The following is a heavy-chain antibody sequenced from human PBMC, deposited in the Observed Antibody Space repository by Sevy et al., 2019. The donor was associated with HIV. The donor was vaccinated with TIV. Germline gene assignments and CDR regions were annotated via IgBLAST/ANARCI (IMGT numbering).Heavy chain of an antibody. Sequence: GGSLRLSCAASGFTFNNFAMHWVRQAPGKGLEWVSGISWNSAEIGYADSVKGRFTISRDKTKNSLYLQMNSLRAEDTALYYCANDMKAAAAGTGYYYYGMDLWGQGTTVTVSS. CDR1: GFTFNNFA. D-gene: IGHD6-13*01. V-gene: IGHV3-9*01. J-gene: IGHJ6*02. CDR2: ISWNSAEI. CDR3: ANDMKAAAAGTGYYYYGMDL.